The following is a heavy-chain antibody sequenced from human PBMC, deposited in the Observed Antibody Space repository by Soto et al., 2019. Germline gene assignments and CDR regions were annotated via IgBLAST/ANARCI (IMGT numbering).Heavy chain of an antibody. D-gene: IGHD3-10*01. V-gene: IGHV1-69*06. Sequence: QVQLVQSGAEVKKPGSSVKVSCKASGGTFSSYAISWVRQAPGQGLEWMGGMIPIFGTANYAQKFQGRVTIAADKSTSTANMELSSLRSEDTAVYSCARDPGYYYGSGSYPDYWGQGTLVTVSS. CDR1: GGTFSSYA. J-gene: IGHJ4*02. CDR3: ARDPGYYYGSGSYPDY. CDR2: MIPIFGTA.